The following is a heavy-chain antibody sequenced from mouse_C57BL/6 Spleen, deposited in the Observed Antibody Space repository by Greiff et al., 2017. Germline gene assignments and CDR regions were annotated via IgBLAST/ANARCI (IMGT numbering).Heavy chain of an antibody. D-gene: IGHD1-1*01. V-gene: IGHV2-2*01. CDR1: GFSLNSYG. CDR2: IWSGGST. CDR3: ARNQGVLRFDY. Sequence: VQLQQSGPGLVQPSQSLSITCTVSGFSLNSYGVHWVRQSPGKGLEWLGVIWSGGSTDKTAAYISRLSISKDNSKSQVFFKMNSLPADDTAIYYCARNQGVLRFDYWGQGTTLTVSS. J-gene: IGHJ2*01.